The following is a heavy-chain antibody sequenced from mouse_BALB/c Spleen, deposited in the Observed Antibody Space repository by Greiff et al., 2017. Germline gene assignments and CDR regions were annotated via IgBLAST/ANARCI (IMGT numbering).Heavy chain of an antibody. CDR3: ARSGYRYDVGNAMDY. CDR2: INPSTGYT. D-gene: IGHD2-14*01. J-gene: IGHJ4*01. V-gene: IGHV1-7*01. CDR1: GYTFTSYW. Sequence: QVQLQQSGAELAKPGASVKMSCKASGYTFTSYWMHWVKQRPGQGLEWIGYINPSTGYTEYNQKFKDKATLTADKSSSTAYMQLSSLTSEDSAVYYCARSGYRYDVGNAMDYWGQGTSVTVSS.